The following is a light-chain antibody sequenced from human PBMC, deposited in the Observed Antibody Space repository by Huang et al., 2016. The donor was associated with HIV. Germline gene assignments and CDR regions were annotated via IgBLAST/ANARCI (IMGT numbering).Light chain of an antibody. CDR2: GAS. Sequence: EIVMTQSPATLSVSPGDGVTLSCRASESVSSNLAWYQQKPGQAPRLLIHGASTRAAGIAATCSGSGSGTEFSLTISSLQSEDFAFYHCQQYNTWPWTFGQGTKVEFK. CDR1: ESVSSN. CDR3: QQYNTWPWT. V-gene: IGKV3-15*01. J-gene: IGKJ1*01.